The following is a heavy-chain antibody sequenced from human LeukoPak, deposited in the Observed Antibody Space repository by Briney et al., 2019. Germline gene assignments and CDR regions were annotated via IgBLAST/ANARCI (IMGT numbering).Heavy chain of an antibody. Sequence: SETLSLTCTVSGGSISSSSYYWGWIRQPPGKGLEWIGSIYYSGSTYYNPSLKSRVTISVDTSKNQFSLKLSSVTAADTAVYYCARRPSSGWYSPYYYYYMDVWGKGTTVTISS. CDR3: ARRPSSGWYSPYYYYYMDV. CDR1: GGSISSSSYY. J-gene: IGHJ6*03. V-gene: IGHV4-39*01. D-gene: IGHD6-19*01. CDR2: IYYSGST.